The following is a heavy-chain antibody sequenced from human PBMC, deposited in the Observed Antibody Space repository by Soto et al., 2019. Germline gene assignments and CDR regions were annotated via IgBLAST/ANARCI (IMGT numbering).Heavy chain of an antibody. CDR1: GFSLNSGGGG. V-gene: IGHV2-5*01. CDR3: ANRPNCGMNGLGP. Sequence: QITLKESGPTQVKPTQTLTLTCTLSGFSLNSGGGGVVWIRQAPEKALEWLALIYWNDDKRYSPSLRSRLTITKDTTRNHIVITITNVHPGDTGTYYCANRPNCGMNGLGPWGQGTTVTVSS. D-gene: IGHD2-21*01. CDR2: IYWNDDK. J-gene: IGHJ6*02.